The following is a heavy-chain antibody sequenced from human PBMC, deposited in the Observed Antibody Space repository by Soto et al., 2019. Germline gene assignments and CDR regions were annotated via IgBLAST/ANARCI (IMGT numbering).Heavy chain of an antibody. CDR3: ATALGPSGWFDY. J-gene: IGHJ4*02. D-gene: IGHD6-19*01. CDR1: CYTFTNYG. CDR2: ISAYNGNT. V-gene: IGHV1-18*01. Sequence: GASGKVSSKASCYTFTNYGISWGRPAPGQGLEWMGWISAYNGNTNYAQKLQGRVTMTTDPSTSTVFMDLRTLRSDDTAVYYCATALGPSGWFDYWGQGTLVTVSS.